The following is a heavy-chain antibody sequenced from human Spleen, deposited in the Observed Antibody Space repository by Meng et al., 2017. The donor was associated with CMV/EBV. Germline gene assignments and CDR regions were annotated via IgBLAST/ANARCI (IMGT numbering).Heavy chain of an antibody. J-gene: IGHJ4*02. Sequence: KVSCKGSGYAFHTYWIAWVRQMPGKGLEYMGIIYPHDSDTRYSPSFQGQVTISADKSISTAYLQWSSLKASDTAMYYCTRGGDGYKYWGQGTLVTVSS. CDR1: GYAFHTYW. V-gene: IGHV5-51*01. CDR2: IYPHDSDT. D-gene: IGHD5-24*01. CDR3: TRGGDGYKY.